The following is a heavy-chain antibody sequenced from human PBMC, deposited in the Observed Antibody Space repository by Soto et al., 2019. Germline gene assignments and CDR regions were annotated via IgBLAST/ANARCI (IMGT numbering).Heavy chain of an antibody. V-gene: IGHV4-59*08. CDR1: GVSIGSYY. CDR2: IYNSGST. CDR3: ARLWTTVANDY. J-gene: IGHJ4*02. D-gene: IGHD4-17*01. Sequence: SETLSLTCTFSGVSIGSYYWTWIRQPPGKGLEWIGFIYNSGSTHYNPSLKSRVTISIDTSKNQFSLKLSSVTAADTAVYYCARLWTTVANDYRGQGTLVTVSS.